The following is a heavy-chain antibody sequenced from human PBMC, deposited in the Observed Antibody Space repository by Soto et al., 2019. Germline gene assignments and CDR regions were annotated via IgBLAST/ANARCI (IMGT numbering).Heavy chain of an antibody. V-gene: IGHV1-69*01. D-gene: IGHD3-22*01. CDR2: IIPLFGTA. J-gene: IGHJ4*02. CDR3: ARGVHYDSSGYYYFY. CDR1: GGTFSTYA. Sequence: QVQLVQSGAEVKKPGSSVKVSCKASGGTFSTYAIDWVRQAPGQGLEWMGGIIPLFGTAKYAQNFQGRITITADEATHTAYMGLRSQRSQSTAVYYCARGVHYDSSGYYYFYWGQRTLVTVSS.